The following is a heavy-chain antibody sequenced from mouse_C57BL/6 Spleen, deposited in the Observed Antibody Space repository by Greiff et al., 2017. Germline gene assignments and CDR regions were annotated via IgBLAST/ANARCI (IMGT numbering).Heavy chain of an antibody. D-gene: IGHD2-4*01. J-gene: IGHJ4*01. CDR3: ARIYYDYDDYAMDY. Sequence: VQLQQPGAELVKPGASVKVSCKASGYTFTSYWMHWVKQRPGQGLEWIGDIYPGSGSTNYNEKFKSKATLTVDTSSSTAYMQLSSLTSEDSAVYYCARIYYDYDDYAMDYWGQGTSVTVSS. CDR2: IYPGSGST. V-gene: IGHV1-55*01. CDR1: GYTFTSYW.